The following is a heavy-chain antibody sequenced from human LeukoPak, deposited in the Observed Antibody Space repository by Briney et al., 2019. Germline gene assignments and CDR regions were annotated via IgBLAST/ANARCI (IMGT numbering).Heavy chain of an antibody. D-gene: IGHD5-12*01. Sequence: SETLSLTCTVSGYSISSGYYWGWIRRPAGKGLEWIGRIYTSGSTNYNPSLKSRVTISVDTSKNQFSLKLSSVTAADTAVYYCARGPRWLRPFDYWGQGTLVTVSS. CDR1: GYSISSGYY. CDR3: ARGPRWLRPFDY. CDR2: IYTSGST. V-gene: IGHV4-38-2*02. J-gene: IGHJ4*02.